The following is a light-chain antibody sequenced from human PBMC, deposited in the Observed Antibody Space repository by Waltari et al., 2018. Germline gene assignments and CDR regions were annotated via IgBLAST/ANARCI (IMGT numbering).Light chain of an antibody. CDR3: CSYAGNYIWV. CDR2: DVT. V-gene: IGLV2-23*02. CDR1: SRDIWRYDL. J-gene: IGLJ3*02. Sequence: QSALTQPAAVSGSPGQSVTISCTGASRDIWRYDLVPWYQQHPGNAPKLVISDVTKRPSGVSDRFSGSKSGDTASLTISGLQFEDEADYYCCSYAGNYIWVFGGGTRLTVL.